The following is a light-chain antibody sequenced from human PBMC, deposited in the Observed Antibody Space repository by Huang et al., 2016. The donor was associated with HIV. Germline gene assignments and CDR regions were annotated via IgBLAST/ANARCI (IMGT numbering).Light chain of an antibody. J-gene: IGKJ3*01. CDR3: QQYDSLPRT. Sequence: DIQMTQSPSSLSGSMGDRVTITCRASRHIYSYLNWYQHRPGKAPKLLIYDAANLEVGVPARFSGSGSGRNFTLIISSLQPEDFATYYCQQYDSLPRTFGPGTKV. V-gene: IGKV1-33*01. CDR1: RHIYSY. CDR2: DAA.